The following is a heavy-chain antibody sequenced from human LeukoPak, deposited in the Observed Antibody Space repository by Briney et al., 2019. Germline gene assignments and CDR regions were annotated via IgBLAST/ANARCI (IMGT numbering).Heavy chain of an antibody. CDR3: ARGIGFLEWLSGGYFDY. CDR2: IHYSGRP. J-gene: IGHJ4*02. V-gene: IGHV4-59*11. Sequence: PSETLSLTCTVSGGSISGRYWTWIRQPPGKGLEWIGQIHYSGRPDYNPSLKSRVTISVDTSKNQLSLKVTSVTGADTAVYHCARGIGFLEWLSGGYFDYWGQGTLVTVSS. D-gene: IGHD3-3*01. CDR1: GGSISGRY.